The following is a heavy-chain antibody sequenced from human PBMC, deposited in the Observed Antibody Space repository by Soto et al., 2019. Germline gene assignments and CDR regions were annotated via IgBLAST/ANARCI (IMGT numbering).Heavy chain of an antibody. V-gene: IGHV3-7*01. Sequence: GGSLRLSCAASGFTFSSYWMSWVRQAPGKGLEWVANIKQDGSEKYYVDSVKGRFTISRDNAKNSLYLQMNSLRAEDTAVYYCARVDNWNDYYYYGMDVWGQGTTVTVSS. J-gene: IGHJ6*02. D-gene: IGHD1-1*01. CDR2: IKQDGSEK. CDR3: ARVDNWNDYYYYGMDV. CDR1: GFTFSSYW.